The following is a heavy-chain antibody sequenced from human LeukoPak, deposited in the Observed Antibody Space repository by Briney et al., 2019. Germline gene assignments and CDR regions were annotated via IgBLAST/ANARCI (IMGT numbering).Heavy chain of an antibody. D-gene: IGHD3-9*01. V-gene: IGHV3-23*01. J-gene: IGHJ2*01. Sequence: GGSLRLSCAASGFTFSSYGMSWVRQAPGKGLEWVSAISGSGGSTYYADSVKGRFTISRDNSKSTLYLQMNSLRAEDTAVYYCAKRTPYYDILTGYSNWYFDLWGRGTLVTVSS. CDR1: GFTFSSYG. CDR2: ISGSGGST. CDR3: AKRTPYYDILTGYSNWYFDL.